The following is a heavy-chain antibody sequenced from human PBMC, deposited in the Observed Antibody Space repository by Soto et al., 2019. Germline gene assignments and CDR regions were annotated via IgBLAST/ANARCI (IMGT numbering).Heavy chain of an antibody. CDR1: GGTFSSYA. CDR2: IIPIFGTA. Sequence: QLQLVQSGAEVKKPGSSVKVSCKTSGGTFSSYAISRVRQAPGQGLEWMGGIIPIFGTANYAQKFQGRVTITADESSSTANMELSSLRSEDTAVYYCARGLYSGSHYPFDYWGQGTLVTVSS. D-gene: IGHD1-26*01. V-gene: IGHV1-69*12. J-gene: IGHJ4*02. CDR3: ARGLYSGSHYPFDY.